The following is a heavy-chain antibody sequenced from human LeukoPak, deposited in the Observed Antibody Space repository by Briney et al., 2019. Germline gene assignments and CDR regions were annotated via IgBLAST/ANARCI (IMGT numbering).Heavy chain of an antibody. V-gene: IGHV3-30*18. J-gene: IGHJ6*02. CDR1: GFTFTSYG. CDR2: ISYDGGYQ. Sequence: PGRSLRLSCAASGFTFTSYGKHWVRQAPGKGLEWVTYISYDGGYQYYADSVKGRFTISRDNSKNTVYLQLNSLTPEDTAVYYCAKDRRMMSPHYGMDVWGQGTTVTVSS. CDR3: AKDRRMMSPHYGMDV. D-gene: IGHD3-16*01.